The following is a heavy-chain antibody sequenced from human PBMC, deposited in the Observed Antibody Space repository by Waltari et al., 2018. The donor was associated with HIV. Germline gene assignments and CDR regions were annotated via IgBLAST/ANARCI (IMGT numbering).Heavy chain of an antibody. CDR2: ISGCVIST. Sequence: EVQLLKSGGGLVLPGGSLRLPCADSGLTLSPNALSWVRQGPGRGLAWVRSISGCVISTYYADPIDGRFTTSRDNSKTTPYLQMNSLRAQDTAAYYCATVPQYISSSIYYYGMDVWGQGTTVTVSS. CDR1: GLTLSPNA. J-gene: IGHJ6*02. D-gene: IGHD6-6*01. CDR3: ATVPQYISSSIYYYGMDV. V-gene: IGHV3-23*01.